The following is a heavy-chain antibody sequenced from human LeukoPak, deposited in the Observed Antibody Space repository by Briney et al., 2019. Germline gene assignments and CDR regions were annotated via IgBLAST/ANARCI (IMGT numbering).Heavy chain of an antibody. J-gene: IGHJ4*02. CDR1: GGSISSYY. CDR3: AKDANVWFYYFDY. D-gene: IGHD3-9*01. Sequence: SETLSLTCTVSGGSISSYYWSWIRQPPGKGLEWIGHIYYSGSTHYNPSLKSRVTISVDTSKNQFSLKLSSVTAADTAVYYCAKDANVWFYYFDYWGQGTLVTVSS. V-gene: IGHV4-59*12. CDR2: IYYSGST.